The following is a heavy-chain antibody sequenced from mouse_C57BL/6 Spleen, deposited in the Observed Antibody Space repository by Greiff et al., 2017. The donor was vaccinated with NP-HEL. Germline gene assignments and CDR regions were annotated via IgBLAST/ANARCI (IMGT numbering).Heavy chain of an antibody. Sequence: LQESGAELVKPGASVKMSCKASGYTFTTYPIEWMKQNHGKSLEWIGNFHPYNDDTKYNEKFKGKATLTVEKSSSTVYLELSRLTSDDSAVYYCATSHYYGSGVFDYWGQGTTLTVSS. CDR1: GYTFTTYP. CDR3: ATSHYYGSGVFDY. J-gene: IGHJ2*01. V-gene: IGHV1-47*01. D-gene: IGHD1-1*01. CDR2: FHPYNDDT.